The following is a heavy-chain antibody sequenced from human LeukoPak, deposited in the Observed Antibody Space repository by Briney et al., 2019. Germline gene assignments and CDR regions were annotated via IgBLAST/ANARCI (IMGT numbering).Heavy chain of an antibody. J-gene: IGHJ4*02. CDR2: ISSSSSYI. CDR3: ARVGIFGVVTLFDY. D-gene: IGHD3-3*01. V-gene: IGHV3-21*01. Sequence: GGSLRLSCAASGYTFSSYSMNWVRQAPAKGLEWVSSISSSSSYIYYADSVKGRFTISRDNAKNSLYLQMNSLRAEDSAVFYCARVGIFGVVTLFDYWGQGTLVTVSS. CDR1: GYTFSSYS.